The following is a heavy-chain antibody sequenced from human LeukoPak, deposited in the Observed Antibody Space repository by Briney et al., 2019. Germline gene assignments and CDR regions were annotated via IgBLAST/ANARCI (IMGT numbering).Heavy chain of an antibody. CDR3: ARVYLSGGRVAPLHFDL. CDR2: ISGSGGST. D-gene: IGHD2-15*01. V-gene: IGHV3-23*01. J-gene: IGHJ2*01. CDR1: GFTFSSYA. Sequence: PGGSLRLSCAASGFTFSSYAMSWVRQAPGKGLEWVSAISGSGGSTYYADSVKGRFTISRENAKNSFYLQMDNLRAEDTAAYYCARVYLSGGRVAPLHFDLWGRGTLVTVSS.